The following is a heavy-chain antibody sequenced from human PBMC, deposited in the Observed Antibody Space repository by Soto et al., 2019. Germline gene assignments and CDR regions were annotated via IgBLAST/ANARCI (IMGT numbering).Heavy chain of an antibody. J-gene: IGHJ6*02. CDR2: IWYDGSNK. CDR3: ARDSYGMDV. V-gene: IGHV3-33*01. CDR1: GFTFSSDG. Sequence: HPGGSLRLSCAASGFTFSSDGMHWVRQAPGKGLEWVAVIWYDGSNKYYADSVKGRFTISRDNSKNTLYLQMNSLRAEDTAVYYCARDSYGMDVWGQGTTVTVSS.